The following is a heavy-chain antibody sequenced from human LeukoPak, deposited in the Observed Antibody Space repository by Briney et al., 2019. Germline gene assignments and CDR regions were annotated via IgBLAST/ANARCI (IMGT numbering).Heavy chain of an antibody. J-gene: IGHJ4*02. CDR2: IYHSGST. CDR3: ARDSPVGASTGDY. D-gene: IGHD1-26*01. Sequence: KTSETLSLTCTVSGGSISSGGYYWSWIRQPPGKGLEWIGYIYHSGSTYYNPSLKSRVTISVDRSKNQFSLKLSSVTAADTAVYYCARDSPVGASTGDYWGQGTLDTVSS. CDR1: GGSISSGGYY. V-gene: IGHV4-30-2*01.